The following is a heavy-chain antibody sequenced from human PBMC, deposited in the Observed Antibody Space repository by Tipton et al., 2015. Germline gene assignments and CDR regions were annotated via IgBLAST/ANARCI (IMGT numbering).Heavy chain of an antibody. CDR1: GGSFSDYY. CDR2: IYYSGST. D-gene: IGHD2-15*01. CDR3: ARDDGYCSGGSCYNPSYFDY. Sequence: LRLSCTVSGGSFSDYYWSWIRQSPGEGLEWIGYIYYSGSTNYNPSLRSRVAMSMDTSRNQFSLRLTSVSAADTAIYYCARDDGYCSGGSCYNPSYFDYWGQGTLVTVSS. V-gene: IGHV4-4*08. J-gene: IGHJ4*02.